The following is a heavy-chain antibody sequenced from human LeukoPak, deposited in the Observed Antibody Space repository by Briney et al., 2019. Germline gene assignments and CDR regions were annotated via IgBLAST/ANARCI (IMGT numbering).Heavy chain of an antibody. V-gene: IGHV1-2*02. CDR3: AKDTSPPDWFDP. CDR1: GYTFTGYY. CDR2: INPNSGGT. J-gene: IGHJ5*02. Sequence: GASVKVSCKASGYTFTGYYMHWVRQPPGQGLEWMGWINPNSGGTKYAQKFQGRVTMTRDTSISTAYMELSRLRSDDTAVYYCAKDTSPPDWFDPWGQGTLVTVSS. D-gene: IGHD2-2*01.